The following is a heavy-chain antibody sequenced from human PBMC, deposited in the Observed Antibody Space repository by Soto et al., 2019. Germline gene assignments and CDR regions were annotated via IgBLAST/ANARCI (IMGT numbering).Heavy chain of an antibody. V-gene: IGHV3-48*02. CDR2: ISSSSSTI. J-gene: IGHJ4*02. CDR3: ARESLGYCISTSCAYYFDY. CDR1: GFTFSSYS. D-gene: IGHD2-2*01. Sequence: EVQLVESGGGLVQPGGSLRLSCAASGFTFSSYSMNWVRQAPGKGLEWVSYISSSSSTIYYADSVKGRFTISRDNAXNXLXXQMNSLRDEDTAVYYCARESLGYCISTSCAYYFDYWGQGTLVTVSS.